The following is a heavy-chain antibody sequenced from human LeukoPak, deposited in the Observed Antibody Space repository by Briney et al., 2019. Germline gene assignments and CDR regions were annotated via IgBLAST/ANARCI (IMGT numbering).Heavy chain of an antibody. D-gene: IGHD3-22*01. Sequence: SETLSLTCSVSGGSISSYYWSWIRQPPGKGLEWIGYIYYSGSTNYNPSLKSRVTISVDTSKNQFSLKLSSVTAADTAVYYCARYDSSGYYYFDYWGQGTLVTVSS. CDR2: IYYSGST. CDR1: GGSISSYY. V-gene: IGHV4-59*08. CDR3: ARYDSSGYYYFDY. J-gene: IGHJ4*02.